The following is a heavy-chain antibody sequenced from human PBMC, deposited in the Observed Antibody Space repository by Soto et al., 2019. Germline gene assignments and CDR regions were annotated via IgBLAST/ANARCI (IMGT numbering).Heavy chain of an antibody. D-gene: IGHD6-13*01. J-gene: IGHJ5*02. V-gene: IGHV3-30*18. CDR1: GFTFSSYG. CDR2: ISYDGSNK. CDR3: AKDLSSSWYVPWFDP. Sequence: AASLRLSCAASGFTFSSYGMHWVRQAPGKGLEWVVVISYDGSNKYYADSVKGRFTISRDNSKNTLYLQMNSLRAEDTAVYYCAKDLSSSWYVPWFDPWGQGTLVTVSS.